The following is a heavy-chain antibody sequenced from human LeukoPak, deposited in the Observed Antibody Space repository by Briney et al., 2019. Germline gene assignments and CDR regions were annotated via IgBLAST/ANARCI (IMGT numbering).Heavy chain of an antibody. J-gene: IGHJ4*02. CDR1: GFTFTSYS. CDR3: VREDTPATANY. V-gene: IGHV3-23*03. Sequence: GSLRLPCAASGFTFTSYSMNWVRQAPGKGLEWVSLIYSGGSTYYADSVRGRFTISRDNSKDTLFLQMHSLRPGDTAVYYCVREDTPATANYWGQGTLVTISS. CDR2: IYSGGST. D-gene: IGHD2-21*02.